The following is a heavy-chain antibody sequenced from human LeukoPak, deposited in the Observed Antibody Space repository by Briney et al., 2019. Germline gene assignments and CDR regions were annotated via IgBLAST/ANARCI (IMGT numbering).Heavy chain of an antibody. CDR1: GFIFSTYS. D-gene: IGHD1-1*01. CDR3: VGGGGTFVY. V-gene: IGHV3-7*05. J-gene: IGHJ4*02. Sequence: GGSLRLSCGASGFIFSTYSMTWVRQAPGKGLEWVANIKEDGSEKHYVDSLKGRFTISRDNAKNSLYLQMNSLSAEDSAVYYCVGGGGTFVYWGQGTLVTVSS. CDR2: IKEDGSEK.